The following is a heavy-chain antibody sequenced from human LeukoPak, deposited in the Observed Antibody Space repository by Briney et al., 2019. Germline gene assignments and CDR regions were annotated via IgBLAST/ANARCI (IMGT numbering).Heavy chain of an antibody. CDR1: GGSFSGYY. J-gene: IGHJ4*02. CDR3: ARGGIAAAGTLDY. D-gene: IGHD6-13*01. Sequence: SETLSLTCAVYGGSFSGYYWSWIRQPPGKGLEWIGEINHSGSTNYNPSLKSRVTISVDTSKNQFSLKLSSVTAAGTAVYYCARGGIAAAGTLDYWGQGTLVTVSS. V-gene: IGHV4-34*01. CDR2: INHSGST.